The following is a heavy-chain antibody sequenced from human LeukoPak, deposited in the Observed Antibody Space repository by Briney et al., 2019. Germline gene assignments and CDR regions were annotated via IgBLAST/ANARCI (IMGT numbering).Heavy chain of an antibody. CDR1: GITFRTYA. D-gene: IGHD2-15*01. CDR3: AKALRGSGPRRMAIFDI. V-gene: IGHV3-9*01. CDR2: ISWNSGGI. J-gene: IGHJ3*02. Sequence: PGGSLRLSCAASGITFRTYAMHWVRQAPGKGLEWVSGISWNSGGIAYADSVKGQFTISRDNAKNSLYLQMNSLRAEDTALYYCAKALRGSGPRRMAIFDIWGQGTMVTVSS.